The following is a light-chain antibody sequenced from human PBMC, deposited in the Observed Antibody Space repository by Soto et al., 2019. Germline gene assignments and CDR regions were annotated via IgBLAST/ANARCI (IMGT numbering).Light chain of an antibody. V-gene: IGKV3D-15*01. Sequence: EIVMTQSPATLSVFPGERATLSCRASQSVRSKLAWYQQKPGQAPRLLIHGVSTMATGVPARFSGSGSGTEFTLTISSLQSEDSAVYYCQQYNNWPPITFGQGTRLEIK. CDR3: QQYNNWPPIT. CDR2: GVS. CDR1: QSVRSK. J-gene: IGKJ5*01.